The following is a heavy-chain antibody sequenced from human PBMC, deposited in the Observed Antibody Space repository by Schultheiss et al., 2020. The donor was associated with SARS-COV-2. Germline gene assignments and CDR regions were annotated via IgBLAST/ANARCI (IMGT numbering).Heavy chain of an antibody. CDR1: GGTFSSYA. CDR2: IIPIFGTA. D-gene: IGHD2-15*01. J-gene: IGHJ4*02. Sequence: SVKVSCKASGGTFSSYAISWVRQAPGQGLEWMGGIIPIFGTANYAQKFQGRVTITADESTSTAYMELSSLRSEDTAVYYCARGRGSGQEWGGYWGQGTLVKVSS. V-gene: IGHV1-69*13. CDR3: ARGRGSGQEWGGY.